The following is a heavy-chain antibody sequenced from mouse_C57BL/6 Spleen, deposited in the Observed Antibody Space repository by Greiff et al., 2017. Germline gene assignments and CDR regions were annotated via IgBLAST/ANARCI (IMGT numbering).Heavy chain of an antibody. CDR2: INPGSGGT. CDR3: ARSLGRNAMDY. Sequence: VQLQQSGAELVRPGPSVKVSCKASGYAFTNYLIAWVKQRPGTGLEGIGVINPGSGGTNYNEKFKGKATLTADKSTSTAYMQVGSLTSEDSGVYICARSLGRNAMDYWGQGTSVTVSS. CDR1: GYAFTNYL. J-gene: IGHJ4*01. V-gene: IGHV1-54*01.